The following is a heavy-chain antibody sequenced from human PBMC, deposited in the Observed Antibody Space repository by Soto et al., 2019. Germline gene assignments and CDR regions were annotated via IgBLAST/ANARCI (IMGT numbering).Heavy chain of an antibody. Sequence: QLQLVESGGGVVQPGRSLRLSCAASGFTFSDYGMHWVRQAPGTGLEWVAVISYDGSDKYYADSVKGRFTISRDNSKNRLYLQMNSLRAEDTAVHYCATMERLFDYWGQGTLVTVSS. J-gene: IGHJ4*02. CDR1: GFTFSDYG. D-gene: IGHD3-3*01. V-gene: IGHV3-30*03. CDR2: ISYDGSDK. CDR3: ATMERLFDY.